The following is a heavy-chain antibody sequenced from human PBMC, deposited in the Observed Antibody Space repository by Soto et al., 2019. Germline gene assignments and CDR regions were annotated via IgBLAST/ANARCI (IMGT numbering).Heavy chain of an antibody. CDR3: ARLGAYYQSLDP. V-gene: IGHV4-31*03. Sequence: SETLSLTCTVSGGSISSGGYYWSWIRQHPGKGLEWIGYIYYSGSTYYNPSLKSRVTISVDTSKNQFSLKLTSVTAADTAVYYCARLGAYYQSLDPWSPGTLVTVSS. CDR2: IYYSGST. J-gene: IGHJ5*02. CDR1: GGSISSGGYY. D-gene: IGHD2-21*01.